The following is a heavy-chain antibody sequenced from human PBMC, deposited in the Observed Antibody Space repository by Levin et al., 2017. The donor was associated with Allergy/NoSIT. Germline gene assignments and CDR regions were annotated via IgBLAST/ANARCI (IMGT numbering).Heavy chain of an antibody. Sequence: RAGGSLRLSCAASGFTFSTYGMSWVRQAPGKGLECVSAISGDGKTIYYEDSVKGRFTISRDNSKNTLYLQMNSLTAEDTAVYYCAKSLFGGLVDWGQGSLVTVSS. V-gene: IGHV3-23*01. CDR2: ISGDGKTI. D-gene: IGHD3-16*01. J-gene: IGHJ4*02. CDR1: GFTFSTYG. CDR3: AKSLFGGLVD.